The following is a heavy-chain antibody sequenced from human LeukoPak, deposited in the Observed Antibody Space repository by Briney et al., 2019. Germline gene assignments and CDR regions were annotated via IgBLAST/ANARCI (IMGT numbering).Heavy chain of an antibody. J-gene: IGHJ3*02. V-gene: IGHV4-31*03. CDR1: GGSISSGGYY. CDR2: IYYSGTT. CDR3: ARGEGPGIPII. Sequence: PSQTLSLTCTVSGGSISSGGYYWSWIRQHPGKGLEWIGYIYYSGTTYYNPSLKSRVTISIDTSQNQFSLKLSSLTAADTAVYYCARGEGPGIPIIWGQGTMVTVSS. D-gene: IGHD3-10*01.